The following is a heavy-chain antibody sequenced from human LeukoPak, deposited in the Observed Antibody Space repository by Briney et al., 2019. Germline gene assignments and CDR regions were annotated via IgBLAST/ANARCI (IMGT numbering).Heavy chain of an antibody. Sequence: SETLSLTCAVYGGSFNDYYWNWIRPPPGKGLEWIGEINLRGSTTYNPSLKSRVTISLDESKNQFSLKLSSVTAADTVVYFCARGGRYMSASWYRGVYYYMDVWGKGTTVTVSS. J-gene: IGHJ6*03. V-gene: IGHV4-34*01. D-gene: IGHD6-13*01. CDR3: ARGGRYMSASWYRGVYYYMDV. CDR2: INLRGST. CDR1: GGSFNDYY.